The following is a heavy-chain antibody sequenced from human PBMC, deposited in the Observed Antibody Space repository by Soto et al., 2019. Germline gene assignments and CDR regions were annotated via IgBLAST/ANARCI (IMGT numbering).Heavy chain of an antibody. D-gene: IGHD3-22*01. V-gene: IGHV4-31*02. CDR1: GGSISSGGYY. CDR3: ARARREYYYDSSGYSTFDP. J-gene: IGHJ5*02. Sequence: PSETVSLTXTVSGGSISSGGYYWSWIRQHPGKGLEWIGYIYYSGSTYYNPSLKSRVTISVDTSKNQFSLKLSSVTAADTAVYYWARARREYYYDSSGYSTFDPWGQGTLVTVSS. CDR2: IYYSGST.